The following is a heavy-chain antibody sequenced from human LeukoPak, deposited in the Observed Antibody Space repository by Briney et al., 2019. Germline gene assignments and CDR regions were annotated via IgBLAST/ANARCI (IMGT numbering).Heavy chain of an antibody. CDR1: GFDFSICA. Sequence: GGSLRLSCAASGFDFSICAMTWVRQAPGKGLEWVASIGSPGETYYPDSVKGRVAVSREKSQNTVFLQLTSLTAEDTAIYYCAKDATPGNSIWDYFAYWGQGALVTVSS. CDR2: IGSPGET. J-gene: IGHJ4*02. D-gene: IGHD2-15*01. V-gene: IGHV3-23*01. CDR3: AKDATPGNSIWDYFAY.